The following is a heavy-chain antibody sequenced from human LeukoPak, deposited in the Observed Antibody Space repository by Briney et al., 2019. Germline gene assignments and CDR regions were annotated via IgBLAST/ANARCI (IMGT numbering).Heavy chain of an antibody. CDR3: AREPPGRNSSGARDY. CDR2: INPNSGGT. CDR1: GYTFTGYY. J-gene: IGHJ4*02. V-gene: IGHV1-2*02. D-gene: IGHD6-19*01. Sequence: GASVKVSCKASGYTFTGYYMHWVRQAPGQGLEWMGWINPNSGGTNYAQKFQGRVTMTRDTSISTAYMELSRLRSDDTAVYYCAREPPGRNSSGARDYWGQGTLVTVSS.